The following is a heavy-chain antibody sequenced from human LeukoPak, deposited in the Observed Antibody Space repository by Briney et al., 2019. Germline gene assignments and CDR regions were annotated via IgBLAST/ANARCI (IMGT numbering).Heavy chain of an antibody. CDR3: ARGATAGRFSLRPTGAYYMDV. V-gene: IGHV1-2*02. CDR2: INPNSGGT. D-gene: IGHD6-13*01. Sequence: ASVKVSCKASGYSFTGYYMHWVRQAPGQGLEWMGWINPNSGGTNCAQKFQGRVTMTRDTSINTAYMELSSLRFDDTAVYYCARGATAGRFSLRPTGAYYMDVWGKGTTVTVSS. J-gene: IGHJ6*03. CDR1: GYSFTGYY.